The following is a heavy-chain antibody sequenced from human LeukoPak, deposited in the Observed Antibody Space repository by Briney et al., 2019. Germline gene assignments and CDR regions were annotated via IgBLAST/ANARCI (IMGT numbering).Heavy chain of an antibody. CDR1: GYSFTRYP. CDR2: IYPGDSDT. Sequence: GESLKISCQASGYSFTRYPIAWVRQMPGKGLEWMGIIYPGDSDTRYSPSFQGQVTISADRSITTAYLQWSSLKESDTATYSCRRDVGAYYYYYYMDAWGKGNMVTVSS. J-gene: IGHJ6*03. V-gene: IGHV5-51*01. CDR3: RRDVGAYYYYYYMDA. D-gene: IGHD1-26*01.